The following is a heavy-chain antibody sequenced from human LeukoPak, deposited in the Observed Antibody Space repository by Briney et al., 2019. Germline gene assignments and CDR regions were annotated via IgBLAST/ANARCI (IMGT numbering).Heavy chain of an antibody. CDR1: GGSISSYY. Sequence: NPSETLSLTCTVSGGSISSYYWSWIRQPPGKGLEWIGYIYYSGSTNYNPSLKSRVTISVDTSKNQFSLKLSSVTAADTAVYYCARATKYASDYWGQGTLVTVSS. D-gene: IGHD2-2*01. CDR3: ARATKYASDY. J-gene: IGHJ4*02. V-gene: IGHV4-59*01. CDR2: IYYSGST.